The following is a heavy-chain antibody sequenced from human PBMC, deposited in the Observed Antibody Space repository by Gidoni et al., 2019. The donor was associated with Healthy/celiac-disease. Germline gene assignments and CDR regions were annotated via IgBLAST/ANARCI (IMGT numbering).Heavy chain of an antibody. CDR3: AKAALEYLPNSYYFDY. Sequence: QVQLVESGGGVVQPGRSLRLSCAASGFTFSSYGMHWVRQAPGKGLEWVAVISYDGSNKYYADSVKGRFTISRDNSKNTLYLQMNSLRAEDTAVYYCAKAALEYLPNSYYFDYWGQGTLVTVSS. CDR2: ISYDGSNK. J-gene: IGHJ4*02. V-gene: IGHV3-30*18. CDR1: GFTFSSYG. D-gene: IGHD6-6*01.